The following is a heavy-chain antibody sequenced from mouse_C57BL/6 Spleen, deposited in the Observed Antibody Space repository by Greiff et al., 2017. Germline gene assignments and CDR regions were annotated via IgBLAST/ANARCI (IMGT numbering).Heavy chain of an antibody. J-gene: IGHJ2*01. CDR1: GYTFTDYY. D-gene: IGHD2-10*01. V-gene: IGHV1-26*01. CDR3: ARTLPYYFDY. Sequence: VQLQQSGPELVKPGASVKISCKASGYTFTDYYMNWVKQSHGKSLEWIGDINPNNGGTSYNQKFKGKATLTVDKSSSTAYMELRSLTSEDSAVYYCARTLPYYFDYWGQGTTRTVSS. CDR2: INPNNGGT.